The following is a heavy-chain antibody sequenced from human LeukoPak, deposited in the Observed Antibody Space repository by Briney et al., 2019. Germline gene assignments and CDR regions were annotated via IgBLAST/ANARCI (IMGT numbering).Heavy chain of an antibody. D-gene: IGHD4-11*01. Sequence: SETLSLTCAIYGGSFSGYYWSWIRQPPGKGLEWIGEINHSGSTNYNPSLKSRVTISVDTSKNQFSLKLSSVTAADTAVYYCARGGYSNYDRYYFDYWGQGTLVTVSS. V-gene: IGHV4-34*01. CDR3: ARGGYSNYDRYYFDY. CDR2: INHSGST. CDR1: GGSFSGYY. J-gene: IGHJ4*02.